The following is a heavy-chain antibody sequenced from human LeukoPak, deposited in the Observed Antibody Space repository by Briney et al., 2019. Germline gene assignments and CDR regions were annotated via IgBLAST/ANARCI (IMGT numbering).Heavy chain of an antibody. CDR1: GGSISSYY. CDR3: ARDLYDILTGYPQGFDP. V-gene: IGHV4-4*07. J-gene: IGHJ5*02. CDR2: IYTSGST. Sequence: SETLSLTCTVSGGSISSYYWNWIRQPAGKGLEWIGRIYTSGSTNYNPSLKSRVTISVDKSKNQFSLKLSSVTAADTAVYYCARDLYDILTGYPQGFDPWGQGTLVTVSS. D-gene: IGHD3-9*01.